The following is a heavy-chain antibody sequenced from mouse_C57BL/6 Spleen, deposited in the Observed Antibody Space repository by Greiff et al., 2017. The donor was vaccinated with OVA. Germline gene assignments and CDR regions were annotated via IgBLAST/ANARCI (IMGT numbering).Heavy chain of an antibody. CDR3: ARYVLTGYYFDY. D-gene: IGHD4-1*01. CDR2: IYPGDGDT. J-gene: IGHJ2*01. Sequence: VQLQQSGPELVKPGASVKISCKASGYAFSSSWMNWVKQRPGKGLEWIGRIYPGDGDTNYNGKFKGKATLTADKSSSTAYMQLSSLTSEDSAVYFCARYVLTGYYFDYWGQGTTLTVSS. V-gene: IGHV1-82*01. CDR1: GYAFSSSW.